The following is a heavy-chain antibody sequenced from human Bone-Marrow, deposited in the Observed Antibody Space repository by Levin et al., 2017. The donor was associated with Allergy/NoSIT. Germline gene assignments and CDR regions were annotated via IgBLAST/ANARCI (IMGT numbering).Heavy chain of an antibody. CDR2: MNPNSGNT. CDR3: ARRGSGSWYYYYYGMDV. J-gene: IGHJ6*02. D-gene: IGHD3-10*01. V-gene: IGHV1-8*01. CDR1: GYTFTSYD. Sequence: ASVKVSCKASGYTFTSYDINWVRQATGQGLEWMGWMNPNSGNTGYAQKFQGRVTMTRNTSISTAYMELSSLRSEDTAVYYCARRGSGSWYYYYYGMDVWGQGTTVTVSS.